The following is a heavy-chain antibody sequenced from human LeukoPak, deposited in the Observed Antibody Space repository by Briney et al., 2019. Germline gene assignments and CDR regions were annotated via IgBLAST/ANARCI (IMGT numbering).Heavy chain of an antibody. V-gene: IGHV3-30-3*01. CDR3: ASPEFNYYDSSGYTGAFDY. J-gene: IGHJ4*02. CDR2: ISYDGSNK. D-gene: IGHD3-22*01. Sequence: GRSLRLSCAASGFTFSSYSMHWVRQAPGKGLERVAVISYDGSNKYYADSVKGRFTISRDNSKNTLYLQMNSLRAEDTAVYYCASPEFNYYDSSGYTGAFDYWGQGTLVTVSS. CDR1: GFTFSSYS.